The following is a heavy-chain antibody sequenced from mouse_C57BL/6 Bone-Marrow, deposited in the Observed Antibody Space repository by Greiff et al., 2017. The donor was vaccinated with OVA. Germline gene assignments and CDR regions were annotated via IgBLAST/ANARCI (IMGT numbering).Heavy chain of an antibody. CDR2: IYPRSGNT. CDR1: GYTFTSYG. V-gene: IGHV1-81*01. J-gene: IGHJ1*03. Sequence: VKLMESGAELARPGASVKLSCKASGYTFTSYGISWVKQRTGQGLEWIGEIYPRSGNTYYNEKFKGKATLTADKSSSTAYMELRSLTSEDSAVYFCARREFYYGSRYFDVWGTGTTVTVSS. D-gene: IGHD1-1*01. CDR3: ARREFYYGSRYFDV.